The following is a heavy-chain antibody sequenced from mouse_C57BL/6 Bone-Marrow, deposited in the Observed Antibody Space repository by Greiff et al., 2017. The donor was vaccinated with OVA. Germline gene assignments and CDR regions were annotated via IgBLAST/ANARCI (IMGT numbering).Heavy chain of an antibody. D-gene: IGHD2-3*01. CDR3: ARWDDGAMDY. CDR2: IRNKANGYTT. V-gene: IGHV7-3*01. J-gene: IGHJ4*01. Sequence: EVKVVESGGGLVQPGGSLSLSCAASGFTFTDYYMSWVRQPPGKALEWLGFIRNKANGYTTEYSASVKGRFTISRDNSQSILYLQMNALRAEDSATYYCARWDDGAMDYWGQGTSVTVSS. CDR1: GFTFTDYY.